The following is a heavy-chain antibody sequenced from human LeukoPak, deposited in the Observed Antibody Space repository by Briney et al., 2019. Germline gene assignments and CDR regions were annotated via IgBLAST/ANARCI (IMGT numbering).Heavy chain of an antibody. Sequence: GESLKISCKGSGYSFTSYWIGWVRQMPGKGLEWMGIIYPGDSDTRYSPSFQGQVTISADKSISTAYLQWSSLEASDTAMYYCARREMATIGYDAFDIWGQGTMVTVSS. CDR2: IYPGDSDT. CDR3: ARREMATIGYDAFDI. J-gene: IGHJ3*02. D-gene: IGHD5-24*01. V-gene: IGHV5-51*01. CDR1: GYSFTSYW.